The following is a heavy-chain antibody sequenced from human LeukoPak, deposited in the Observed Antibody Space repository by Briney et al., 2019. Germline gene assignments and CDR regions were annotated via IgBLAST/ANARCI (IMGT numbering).Heavy chain of an antibody. J-gene: IGHJ4*02. CDR1: GFIFSSHH. CDR2: IRYDDSFI. V-gene: IGHV3-21*01. Sequence: PGGSLRLSCAASGFIFSSHHMHWVRQPPGKGLEWVSYIRYDDSFIYYGDSMKGRFTISRDNANNFLYLQMNSRRTEDTDVYYCARGTAWGPLDFDQWGQGIPVTVSS. CDR3: ARGTAWGPLDFDQ. D-gene: IGHD2-21*02.